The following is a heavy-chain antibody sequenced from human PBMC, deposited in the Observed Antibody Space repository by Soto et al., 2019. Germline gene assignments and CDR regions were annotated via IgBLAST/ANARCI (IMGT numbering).Heavy chain of an antibody. CDR2: VIPIFGTT. D-gene: IGHD7-27*01. Sequence: QVQLVQSGAEMKKPGSSVRVSCKASGGALSSSGITWVRQAPGQGLEWVAGVIPIFGTTKNAPKFQGRGTSSAEQTNKTGFKGLEHPTSEETAVYFCGEAPASRLGFPSVIPWGPLDVWGQGTLVTVSS. CDR1: GGALSSSG. V-gene: IGHV1-69*01. J-gene: IGHJ3*01. CDR3: GEAPASRLGFPSVIPWGPLDV.